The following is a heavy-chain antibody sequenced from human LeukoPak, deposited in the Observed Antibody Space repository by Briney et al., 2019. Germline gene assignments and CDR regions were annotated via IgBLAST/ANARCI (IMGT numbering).Heavy chain of an antibody. V-gene: IGHV4-39*07. D-gene: IGHD2-15*01. Sequence: SETLSLTCTVSGGSISSSSYYWGWIRQPPGKGLEWIGSIYYSGSTYYNPSLKSRVTISVDKSKDQFSLKLSSVTAADTAVYYCARAYCSGGSCYDYWGQGTLVTVSS. CDR1: GGSISSSSYY. J-gene: IGHJ4*02. CDR2: IYYSGST. CDR3: ARAYCSGGSCYDY.